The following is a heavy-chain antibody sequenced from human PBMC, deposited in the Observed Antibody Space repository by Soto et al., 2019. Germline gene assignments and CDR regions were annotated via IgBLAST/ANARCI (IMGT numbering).Heavy chain of an antibody. Sequence: QVQLVQSGAEVKKPGSSVKVSCKASGGTFSSSAISWVRQAPGSGLEWMGGIVPMFGTADIAQKFQGRVTITADESMTTVYMEVGSLRSEDTATYYCAKIGERSWFDSWGQGTLVNVSS. CDR1: GGTFSSSA. CDR2: IVPMFGTA. CDR3: AKIGERSWFDS. J-gene: IGHJ5*01. D-gene: IGHD3-10*01. V-gene: IGHV1-69*01.